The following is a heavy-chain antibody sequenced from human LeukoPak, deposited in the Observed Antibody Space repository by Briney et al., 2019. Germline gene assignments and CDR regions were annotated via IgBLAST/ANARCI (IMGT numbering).Heavy chain of an antibody. J-gene: IGHJ4*02. CDR1: GGSFSGYY. CDR2: INHSGST. Sequence: PSETLSLTCAVYGGSFSGYYWSWIRQPPGKELEWIGEINHSGSTNYNPSLKSRVTISVDTSKNQFSLKLSSVTAADTAVYYCARGLGQWLATLGYWGQGTLVTVSS. CDR3: ARGLGQWLATLGY. D-gene: IGHD6-19*01. V-gene: IGHV4-34*01.